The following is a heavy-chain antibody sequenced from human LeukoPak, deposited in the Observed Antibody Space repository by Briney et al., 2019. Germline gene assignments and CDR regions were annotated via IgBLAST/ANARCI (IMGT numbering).Heavy chain of an antibody. J-gene: IGHJ4*02. CDR2: INPNNGGT. CDR3: AREEYGDRRYSN. V-gene: IGHV1-2*02. D-gene: IGHD4-17*01. Sequence: ASVKVSCKASGYIFTGYYMHWVRQAPGQGLEWMGWINPNNGGTNYAQNFQGRVTMTRDTSISTAYMELSRLRSDDTAVYYCAREEYGDRRYSNWGQGTLVTVSS. CDR1: GYIFTGYY.